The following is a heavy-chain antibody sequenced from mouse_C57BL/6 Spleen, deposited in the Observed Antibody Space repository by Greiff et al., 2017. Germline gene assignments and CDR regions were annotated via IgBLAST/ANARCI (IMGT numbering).Heavy chain of an antibody. Sequence: VQLQQSGAELVRPGASVTLSCKASGYTFTDYEMHWVKQTPVHGLEWIGAIDPETGGTAYNQKFKGKAILTADKSSSTAYMELRSLTSEDSAVYYCTTMITTGGYYAMDYWGQGTSVTVSS. CDR2: IDPETGGT. D-gene: IGHD2-4*01. CDR3: TTMITTGGYYAMDY. V-gene: IGHV1-15*01. J-gene: IGHJ4*01. CDR1: GYTFTDYE.